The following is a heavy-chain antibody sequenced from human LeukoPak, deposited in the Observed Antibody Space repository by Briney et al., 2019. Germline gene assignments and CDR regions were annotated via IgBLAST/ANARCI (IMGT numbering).Heavy chain of an antibody. V-gene: IGHV3-53*01. J-gene: IGHJ4*02. CDR3: ARDGSGYGGYFDL. Sequence: VGSLRLSCVASAFNVSNNYMSWVRQAPGKGLGGVSVIYSGGTTYYADSVKGGFTISRDNSKKTMYLTMNNLGAEDTDVYYCARDGSGYGGYFDLWGQGTLVTVSS. CDR2: IYSGGTT. D-gene: IGHD5-12*01. CDR1: AFNVSNNY.